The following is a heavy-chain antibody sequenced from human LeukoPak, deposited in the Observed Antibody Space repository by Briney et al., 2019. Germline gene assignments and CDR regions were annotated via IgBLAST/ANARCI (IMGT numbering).Heavy chain of an antibody. CDR3: ARENWRLGDPLDY. J-gene: IGHJ4*02. CDR2: IKSKTDGGTT. Sequence: GGSLRLSCAASGFTFSSYAMHWVRQAPGKGLEWVGRIKSKTDGGTTDYAAPVKGRFTISRDDSKNTLYLQMNSLRAEDTAVYYCARENWRLGDPLDYWGQGTLVTVSS. V-gene: IGHV3-15*01. CDR1: GFTFSSYA. D-gene: IGHD3-16*01.